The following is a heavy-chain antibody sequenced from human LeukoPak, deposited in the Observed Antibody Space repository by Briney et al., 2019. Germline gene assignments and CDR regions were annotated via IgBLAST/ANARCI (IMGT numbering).Heavy chain of an antibody. Sequence: SSETLSLTCSVSVDSISSYYWSWIRQPPGKGLEWIGYIYYSGSNNYNPALKSRVTISVDTSKNQFSLKLSSVTAADTAVYYCARQIYDSSGYLLDYWGRGTLVTVSS. V-gene: IGHV4-59*08. CDR1: VDSISSYY. CDR3: ARQIYDSSGYLLDY. J-gene: IGHJ4*02. CDR2: IYYSGSN. D-gene: IGHD3-22*01.